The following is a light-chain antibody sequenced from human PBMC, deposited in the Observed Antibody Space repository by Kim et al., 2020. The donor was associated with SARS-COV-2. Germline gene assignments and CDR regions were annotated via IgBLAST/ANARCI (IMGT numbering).Light chain of an antibody. V-gene: IGKV1-27*01. CDR3: QKYNSAPWT. CDR2: AAS. Sequence: DIQMTQSPSSLSASVGDRVNITCRASQGIGNYLAWYQQKPGKLPELLIYAASALQSGVPFRFSGSVSGTDFTLTINSLQPEDVATYFCQKYNSAPWTFGQGTKVEIK. J-gene: IGKJ1*01. CDR1: QGIGNY.